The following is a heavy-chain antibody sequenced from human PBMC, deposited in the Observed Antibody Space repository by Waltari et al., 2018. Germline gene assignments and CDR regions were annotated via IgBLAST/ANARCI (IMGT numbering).Heavy chain of an antibody. CDR2: VSYRAPS. D-gene: IGHD6-13*01. CDR3: ARQVAPGHSTSWYFDS. J-gene: IGHJ4*02. CDR1: GRSISSNAYA. Sequence: QVQLQDSGPGLVRPSESLSPACGVSGRSISSNAYAWAWARPPPGKGLEWIATVSYRAPSYYNPSLSSRLSAFVDTSKNQVSLRLSSVTAADTARYFCARQVAPGHSTSWYFDSWGRGTLVTVFS. V-gene: IGHV4-39*01.